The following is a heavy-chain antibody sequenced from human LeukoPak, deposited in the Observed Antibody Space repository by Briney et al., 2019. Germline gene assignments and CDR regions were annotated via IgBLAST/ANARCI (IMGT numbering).Heavy chain of an antibody. V-gene: IGHV3-23*01. CDR2: ISGGSNNI. CDR1: GFTFSSYA. CDR3: AKDQGTAIFGMIIPDWYFDL. D-gene: IGHD3-3*01. J-gene: IGHJ2*01. Sequence: GGSLRLSCAASGFTFSSYAMNWVRQAPGKGLEWVSSISGGSNNINYAGSVKGRFTTSRDNSQNTLYLQMNSLRADDTAVYYCAKDQGTAIFGMIIPDWYFDLWGRGTLVTVSS.